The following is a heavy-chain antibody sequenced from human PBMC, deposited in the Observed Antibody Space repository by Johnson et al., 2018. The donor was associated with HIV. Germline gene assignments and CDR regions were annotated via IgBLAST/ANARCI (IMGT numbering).Heavy chain of an antibody. Sequence: VQLVESGGGLVQPGGSLRLSCAASGFTFSSYWMSWVRQAPGKGLEWVANIKQDGSEKYYVDSVKGRFTISRDNAKNSLYLQMNSLRAEDTAVYYCARVKSYGNWGSRKGGRESRAAFDNWGQGTMVTVSS. D-gene: IGHD7-27*01. CDR1: GFTFSSYW. CDR2: IKQDGSEK. CDR3: ARVKSYGNWGSRKGGRESRAAFDN. J-gene: IGHJ3*02. V-gene: IGHV3-7*01.